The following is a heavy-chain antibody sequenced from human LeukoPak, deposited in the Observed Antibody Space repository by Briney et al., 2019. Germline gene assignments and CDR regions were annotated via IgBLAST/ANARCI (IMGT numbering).Heavy chain of an antibody. Sequence: PSETLSLTCTVSGGSISSYYWSWIRQPPGKGLEWIGYIYYSGSTNYNPSLKSRVTISVDTSKNQFSLKLSSVTAADTAVYYCARTPRYDILTGYLGEGAFDIWGQGTMVTVSS. J-gene: IGHJ3*02. CDR2: IYYSGST. V-gene: IGHV4-59*01. CDR3: ARTPRYDILTGYLGEGAFDI. CDR1: GGSISSYY. D-gene: IGHD3-9*01.